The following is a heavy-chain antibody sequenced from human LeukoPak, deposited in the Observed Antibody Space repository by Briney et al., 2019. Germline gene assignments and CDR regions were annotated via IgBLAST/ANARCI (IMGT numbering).Heavy chain of an antibody. CDR1: GFTFSSYA. V-gene: IGHV3-30*04. CDR3: AKEDTVVVVAAFHFDY. CDR2: ISYDGSNK. D-gene: IGHD2-15*01. J-gene: IGHJ4*02. Sequence: GGSLRLSCAASGFTFSSYAMHWVRQAPGKGLEWVAVISYDGSNKYYADSVKGRFTISRDNSKNTLYLQMNSLRAEDTAVYYCAKEDTVVVVAAFHFDYWGQGTLVTVSS.